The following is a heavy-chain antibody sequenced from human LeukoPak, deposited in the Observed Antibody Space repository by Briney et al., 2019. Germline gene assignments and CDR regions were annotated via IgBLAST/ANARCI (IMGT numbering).Heavy chain of an antibody. CDR1: GYTFTSYD. V-gene: IGHV1-8*01. J-gene: IGHJ6*03. CDR3: ARRASAHYYYYYMDV. CDR2: MNPNSGNT. Sequence: ASVKVPCKASGYTFTSYDINWVRQATGQGLEWMGWMNPNSGNTGYAQKFQGRVTMTRNTSISTAYMELSSLRSEDTAVYYCARRASAHYYYYYMDVWGKGTTVTISS.